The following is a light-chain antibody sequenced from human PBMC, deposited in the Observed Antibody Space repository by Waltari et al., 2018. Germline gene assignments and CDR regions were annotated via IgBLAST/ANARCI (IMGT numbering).Light chain of an antibody. CDR2: DAS. Sequence: VLTQSPATLSLSPGERATLSCRASQSVDDYMAWYQQKPGQSPRLLIYDASSRATGIPIRLSGSGFGTDFTLTISSLEPDDFAHYYCQQRRNWPPTFGQGTKVEIK. V-gene: IGKV3-11*01. J-gene: IGKJ1*01. CDR1: QSVDDY. CDR3: QQRRNWPPT.